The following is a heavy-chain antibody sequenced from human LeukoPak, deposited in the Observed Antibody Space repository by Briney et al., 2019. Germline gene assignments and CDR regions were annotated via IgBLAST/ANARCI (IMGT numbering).Heavy chain of an antibody. CDR3: ASNPRYYYYYGMDV. D-gene: IGHD1-14*01. J-gene: IGHJ6*02. CDR2: MNPNSGNT. V-gene: IGHV1-8*01. CDR1: GYTFTSYD. Sequence: ASVKVSCKAPGYTFTSYDINWVRQATGQGLEWMGWMNPNSGNTGYAQKFQGRVTMTRNTSISTAYMELSSLRSEDTAVYYRASNPRYYYYYGMDVWGQGTTVTVSS.